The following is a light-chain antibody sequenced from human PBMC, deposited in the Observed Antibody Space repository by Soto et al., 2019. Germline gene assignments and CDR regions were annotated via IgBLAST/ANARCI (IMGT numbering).Light chain of an antibody. CDR1: QSISNY. CDR2: AAS. CDR3: QQTYSTPIT. V-gene: IGKV1-39*01. Sequence: DIQMTQSPASLSASVGDRVTIACRASQSISNYLNWYQQRPGKAPKLLIYAASSLQSGVPSRFSGSGSGTDFTLTISSLQPEDFVTYYCQQTYSTPITFAQRTRLEI. J-gene: IGKJ5*01.